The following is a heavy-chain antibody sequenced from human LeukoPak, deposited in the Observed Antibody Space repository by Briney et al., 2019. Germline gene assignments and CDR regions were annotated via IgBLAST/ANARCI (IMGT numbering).Heavy chain of an antibody. J-gene: IGHJ6*03. CDR3: AREKKGYSYGYRSGYDEYYYMDV. D-gene: IGHD5-18*01. Sequence: SETLSLTCSVSGDSSSSYYWSWIRQPAGKGLEWIGRISTSGSTNYNPSLKSRVTMSVDTSKNQFSLKLSSVTAADTAVYYCAREKKGYSYGYRSGYDEYYYMDVWGKGTTVTVSS. CDR2: ISTSGST. CDR1: GDSSSSYY. V-gene: IGHV4-4*07.